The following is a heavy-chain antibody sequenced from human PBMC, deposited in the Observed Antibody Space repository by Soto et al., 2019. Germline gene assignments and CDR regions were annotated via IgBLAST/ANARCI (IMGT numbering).Heavy chain of an antibody. CDR2: IYYSGST. CDR1: GGSVSSGSYY. D-gene: IGHD3-22*01. Sequence: PSETLSLTCTVSGGSVSSGSYYWSWIRQPPGKGLEWIGYIYYSGSTDCNPSLKSRVTISVDTSKNQFSLKLSSVTAADTAVYYCASEGDSSGYHPMDVWGQGTTVTV. J-gene: IGHJ6*02. V-gene: IGHV4-61*01. CDR3: ASEGDSSGYHPMDV.